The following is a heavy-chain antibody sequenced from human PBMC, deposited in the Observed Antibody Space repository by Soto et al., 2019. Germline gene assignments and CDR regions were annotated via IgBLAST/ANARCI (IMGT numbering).Heavy chain of an antibody. Sequence: ASVKVSCKASGGTFSSYTISWVRQAPGQGLEWMGRIIPILGIANYAQKFQGRVTITADKSTSTAYMELSSLRSEDTAVYYCAREGHTIFGVVISYFDYWGQGTLVTVSS. D-gene: IGHD3-3*01. J-gene: IGHJ4*02. V-gene: IGHV1-69*04. CDR1: GGTFSSYT. CDR3: AREGHTIFGVVISYFDY. CDR2: IIPILGIA.